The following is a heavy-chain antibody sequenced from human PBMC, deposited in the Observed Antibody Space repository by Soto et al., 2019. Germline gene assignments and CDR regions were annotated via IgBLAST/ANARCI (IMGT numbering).Heavy chain of an antibody. V-gene: IGHV1-18*01. CDR2: ISAYNGNA. CDR3: ARGIALRLLEWLPTGCDP. Sequence: QVQLVQSGAEVKKPGASVKVSCKASGYTFTSYGISWVRQAPGQGLEWMGWISAYNGNANYAQKLQGRVTMTTDTSTSTTYMELRSLRSDDTAVYYCARGIALRLLEWLPTGCDPWGQGTLVTVSS. D-gene: IGHD3-3*01. J-gene: IGHJ5*02. CDR1: GYTFTSYG.